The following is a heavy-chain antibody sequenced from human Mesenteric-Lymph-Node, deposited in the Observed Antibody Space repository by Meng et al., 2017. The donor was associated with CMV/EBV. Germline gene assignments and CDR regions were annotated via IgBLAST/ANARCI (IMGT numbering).Heavy chain of an antibody. Sequence: GESLKISCAASGFTFSSYAMHWVRQAPGKGLEWVAVISYDGSNKYYADSVKGRFTISRDNSKNTLYLQMNSLRAEDTAVYYCAKGGVYSSTWGDYWGQGTLVTVSS. V-gene: IGHV3-30*04. J-gene: IGHJ4*02. CDR2: ISYDGSNK. D-gene: IGHD6-13*01. CDR1: GFTFSSYA. CDR3: AKGGVYSSTWGDY.